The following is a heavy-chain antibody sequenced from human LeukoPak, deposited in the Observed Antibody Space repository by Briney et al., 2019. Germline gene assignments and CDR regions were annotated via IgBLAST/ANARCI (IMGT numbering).Heavy chain of an antibody. V-gene: IGHV5-51*01. CDR1: GYSFTSYW. Sequence: GESLKISCKGSGYSFTSYWIGRVGQMPGKGLEWMGIVYPDDSDTTYSPSFQGQVTISADKSISTAYLQWSSLKASDTAMYYCARLAFCTNAVCFSNYYYSMDVWGRGTTVTVSS. J-gene: IGHJ6*03. CDR2: VYPDDSDT. D-gene: IGHD2-8*01. CDR3: ARLAFCTNAVCFSNYYYSMDV.